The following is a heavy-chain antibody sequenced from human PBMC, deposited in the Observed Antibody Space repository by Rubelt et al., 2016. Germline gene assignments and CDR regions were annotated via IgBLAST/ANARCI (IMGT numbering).Heavy chain of an antibody. CDR2: IYYSGST. CDR3: AREGVVSGGGINGMDV. D-gene: IGHD3-3*01. J-gene: IGHJ6*02. V-gene: IGHV4-39*07. CDR1: GGSISSSSYY. Sequence: QLQLQESGPGLVKPSETLSLTCTVSGGSISSSSYYWGWIRQPPGKGLEWIGSIYYSGSTYYNPSLNGRVATLVDTSKMSFSLRVSCGTAAGTAVYYCAREGVVSGGGINGMDVWGQGTTVTVSS.